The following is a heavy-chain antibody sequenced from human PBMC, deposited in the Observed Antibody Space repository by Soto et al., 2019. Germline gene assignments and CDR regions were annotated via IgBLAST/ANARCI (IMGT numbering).Heavy chain of an antibody. D-gene: IGHD6-13*01. CDR2: IYYSGSN. J-gene: IGHJ4*02. CDR1: CCSITSYY. V-gene: IGHV4-59*01. CDR3: ARSGYSSSWHVR. Sequence: SETPSLTLTFPCCSITSYYLSWIPQPPGKGLEGIGYIYYSGSNKYNPSLKSRVPISVDTSKTQFSLKLSSVTAADTAVYYCARSGYSSSWHVRWGQGTLVTVSS.